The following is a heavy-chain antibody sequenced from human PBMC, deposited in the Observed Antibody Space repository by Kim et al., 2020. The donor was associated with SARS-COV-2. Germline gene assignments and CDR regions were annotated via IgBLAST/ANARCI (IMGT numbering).Heavy chain of an antibody. CDR1: GYDFNTFW. V-gene: IGHV5-51*01. D-gene: IGHD3-10*01. Sequence: GESLKISCKASGYDFNTFWIGWVRQMPGKGLEWMGMVYPSDSDTRYSPSFRDQVTISADRSVNTAYLQWTSLTAPDSATFYCALLLFGVVFWGQGSLVSV. CDR3: ALLLFGVVF. J-gene: IGHJ4*02. CDR2: VYPSDSDT.